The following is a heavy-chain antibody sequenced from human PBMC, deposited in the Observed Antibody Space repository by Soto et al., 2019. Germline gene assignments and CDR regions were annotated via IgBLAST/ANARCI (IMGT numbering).Heavy chain of an antibody. V-gene: IGHV3-30-3*01. D-gene: IGHD6-19*01. J-gene: IGHJ6*02. CDR1: GFTFSNYA. CDR2: ITYEGSNT. Sequence: GGSLRLSCAASGFTFSNYAMHWVRQAPGKGLEWVAGITYEGSNTYYAESVKGRFRISRDNTKNTLYLQMNSLRAEDTAVYYCAKAAYSSGWYPNPQYYGMDVWGQGTTVTVSS. CDR3: AKAAYSSGWYPNPQYYGMDV.